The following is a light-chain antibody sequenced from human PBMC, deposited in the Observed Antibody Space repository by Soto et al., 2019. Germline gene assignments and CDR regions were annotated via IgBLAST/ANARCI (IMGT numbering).Light chain of an antibody. V-gene: IGKV1-5*01. CDR2: DAS. CDR3: QQYRT. CDR1: QSISSW. Sequence: DIQMTQSPSTLSASVGDRVTITCRASQSISSWLAWYQQKPGKAPKLLIYDASSLESGVPSRFSGSGSGTEFTLTISSLQPDDFATYYCQQYRTFVQGTKVDIK. J-gene: IGKJ1*01.